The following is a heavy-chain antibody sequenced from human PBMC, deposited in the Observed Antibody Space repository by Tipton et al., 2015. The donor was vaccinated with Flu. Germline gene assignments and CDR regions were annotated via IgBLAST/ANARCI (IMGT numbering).Heavy chain of an antibody. J-gene: IGHJ6*02. CDR2: VYTSGST. Sequence: TLSLTCTDSGDSISSGTYYWSWIRQPAGKGLEWIGRVYTSGSTNYNPSLRSRVTISVDTSKNQFSLKLSSVTAADTAVYYCARDDGDYGLGSYHYYYGMDVWGQGTTVTVSS. V-gene: IGHV4-61*02. D-gene: IGHD3-10*01. CDR3: ARDDGDYGLGSYHYYYGMDV. CDR1: GDSISSGTYY.